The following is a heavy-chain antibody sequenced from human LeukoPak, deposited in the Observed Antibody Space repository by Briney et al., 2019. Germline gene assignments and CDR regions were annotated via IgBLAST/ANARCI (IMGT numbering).Heavy chain of an antibody. CDR3: ARGLGYFDY. J-gene: IGHJ4*02. D-gene: IGHD3-22*01. CDR2: IYYSGST. CDR1: GGSISSYY. V-gene: IGHV4-59*01. Sequence: SETLSLTCTASGGSISSYYWSWIRQPPGKGLEWIGYIYYSGSTNYNPSLKSRVTISVDTSKNQFSLKPSSVTAADTAVYYCARGLGYFDYWGQGTLVTVSS.